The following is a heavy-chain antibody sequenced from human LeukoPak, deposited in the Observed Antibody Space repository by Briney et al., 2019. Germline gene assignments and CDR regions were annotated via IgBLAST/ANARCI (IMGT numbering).Heavy chain of an antibody. D-gene: IGHD5-12*01. CDR1: GFTFCTYA. CDR2: FSYDGSTQ. V-gene: IGHV3-30-3*01. CDR3: AKAMEGFSGYDYLFDY. J-gene: IGHJ4*02. Sequence: PGRSLRLSCAGSGFTFCTYAMHWVRQAPGKGLEWVALFSYDGSTQRYADSVKGRFTISRDNSKNSLYLQMNSLRTEDTAVYYCAKAMEGFSGYDYLFDYWGQGTLVTDPS.